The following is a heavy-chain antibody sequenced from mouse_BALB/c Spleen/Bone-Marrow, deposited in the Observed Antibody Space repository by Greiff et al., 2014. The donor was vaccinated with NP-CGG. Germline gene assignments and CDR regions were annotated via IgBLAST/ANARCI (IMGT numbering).Heavy chain of an antibody. D-gene: IGHD1-2*01. CDR3: SRITTATGAMDY. J-gene: IGHJ4*01. CDR1: GFSLTSYG. Sequence: VKLQESGPGLVAPSQSLSITCTVSGFSLTSYGVHWVRQPPGKGLEWLGVIWADGSTNYNSALMSRLSISKDNSKRQVFLKMNSLQTDDTAKYYCSRITTATGAMDYWGQGTSVTVSS. V-gene: IGHV2-9*02. CDR2: IWADGST.